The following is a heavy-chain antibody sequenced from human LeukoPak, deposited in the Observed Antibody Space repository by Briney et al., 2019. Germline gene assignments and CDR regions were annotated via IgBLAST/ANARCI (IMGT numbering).Heavy chain of an antibody. CDR2: ISDRGGNT. V-gene: IGHV3-23*01. Sequence: GGSLRLSCPASGFTFSSYAMSWVRQAPGKGLEWVSSISDRGGNTYYADSVKGRFTISRDNSKNTVYLQINSLRAEDTAVYYCAKDQGGSGTGYSMDVWGQGTTVTVSS. D-gene: IGHD3-10*01. J-gene: IGHJ6*02. CDR3: AKDQGGSGTGYSMDV. CDR1: GFTFSSYA.